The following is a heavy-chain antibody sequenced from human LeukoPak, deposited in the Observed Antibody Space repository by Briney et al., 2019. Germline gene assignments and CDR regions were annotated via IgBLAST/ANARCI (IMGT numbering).Heavy chain of an antibody. J-gene: IGHJ4*02. V-gene: IGHV3-9*01. CDR3: AINGGGDSGYGNFDY. Sequence: GGSLRLSCAVSGFTFEDYAMHWVRQVPGKGLEWVSGINWNSDSMGYADSVKGRFTTSRDNAKNSLYLQMNSLRAEDTAFYYCAINGGGDSGYGNFDYWGQGTLVTVSS. CDR2: INWNSDSM. CDR1: GFTFEDYA. D-gene: IGHD5-12*01.